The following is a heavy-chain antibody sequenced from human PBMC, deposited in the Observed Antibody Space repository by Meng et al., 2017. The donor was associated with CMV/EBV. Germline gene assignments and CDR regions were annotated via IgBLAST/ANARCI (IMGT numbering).Heavy chain of an antibody. CDR1: GYTFTSYY. V-gene: IGHV1-18*04. J-gene: IGHJ6*02. CDR2: ISAYNGNT. D-gene: IGHD2-2*01. Sequence: ASVKVSCKASGYTFTSYYIHWVRQAPGQGLEWMGWISAYNGNTNYAQKLQGRVTMTTDTSTSTAYMELRSLRSDDTAVYYCARDPFIVVVPEVYGMDVWGQGTTVTVSS. CDR3: ARDPFIVVVPEVYGMDV.